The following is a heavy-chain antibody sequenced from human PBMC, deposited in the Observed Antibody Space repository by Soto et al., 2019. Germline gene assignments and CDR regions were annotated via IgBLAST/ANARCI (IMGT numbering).Heavy chain of an antibody. Sequence: DVHLVQSGAEVKKPGESLRISCKGSGYDFSAYWINWVRQMPGKGLEWMGTIYPGDSDVRYRPSFQGQVTISVDKSSSIAYLQWTSLKAADTAIYYCARTDYGSGTFDSWGQGTLVTVSS. J-gene: IGHJ4*02. CDR3: ARTDYGSGTFDS. D-gene: IGHD3-10*01. CDR1: GYDFSAYW. CDR2: IYPGDSDV. V-gene: IGHV5-51*03.